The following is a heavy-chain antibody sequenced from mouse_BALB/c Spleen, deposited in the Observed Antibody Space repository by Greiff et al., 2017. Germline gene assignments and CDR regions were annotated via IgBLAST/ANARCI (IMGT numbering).Heavy chain of an antibody. J-gene: IGHJ4*01. D-gene: IGHD2-5*01. Sequence: VQLQQSGPELVKPGASVKMSCKASGYTFTSYYIHWVKQRPGQGLEWIGWIYPGDGSTKYNEKFKGKTTLTADKSSSTAYMLLSSLTSEDSAIYFCAKGVTSPYYYAMDYWGQGTSVTVSS. CDR3: AKGVTSPYYYAMDY. CDR1: GYTFTSYY. V-gene: IGHV1S56*01. CDR2: IYPGDGST.